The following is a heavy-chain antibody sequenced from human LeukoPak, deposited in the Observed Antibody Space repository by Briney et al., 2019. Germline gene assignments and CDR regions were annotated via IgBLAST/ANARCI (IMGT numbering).Heavy chain of an antibody. J-gene: IGHJ4*02. CDR2: ITGNGQDT. CDR1: GFTFGSSA. CDR3: ARERCRVDTSLVRSYYFEY. V-gene: IGHV3-23*01. D-gene: IGHD5-18*01. Sequence: PGGSLRLACAGSGFTFGSSAMSWVRQAPGKGLEWVSSITGNGQDTKYADLGKGRFIISRDNSKDTVYLEMDSLRPEDTAIYYCARERCRVDTSLVRSYYFEYWGQGTLVTVSS.